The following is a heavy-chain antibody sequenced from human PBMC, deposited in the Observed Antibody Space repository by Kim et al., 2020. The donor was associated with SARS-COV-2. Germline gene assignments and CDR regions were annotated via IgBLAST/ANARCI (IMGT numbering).Heavy chain of an antibody. D-gene: IGHD2-15*01. CDR3: ARDHCGPASGGSCYGMDV. J-gene: IGHJ6*02. Sequence: GGSLRLSCAASGFTFSSYDMHWVRQATGKGLEWVSAIGTAGDTYYPGSVKGRFTISRENAKNSLYLQMNILRAGDTAVYYCARDHCGPASGGSCYGMDVWGQGTTVTVSS. CDR1: GFTFSSYD. V-gene: IGHV3-13*01. CDR2: IGTAGDT.